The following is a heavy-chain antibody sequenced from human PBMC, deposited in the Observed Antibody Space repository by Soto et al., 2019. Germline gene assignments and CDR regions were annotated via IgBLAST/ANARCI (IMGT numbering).Heavy chain of an antibody. Sequence: PSETLSLTCAVYGESLSAYYWTWIRQPPGKGLEWIGEINQSGSTNYNPSLKSRVTMSADTSKKHFSLKVTSVTAADTAVYYCARGTVYVPFLFPCLVVWGQGATVTVSS. V-gene: IGHV4-34*01. CDR3: ARGTVYVPFLFPCLVV. D-gene: IGHD3-10*02. CDR1: GESLSAYY. J-gene: IGHJ6*02. CDR2: INQSGST.